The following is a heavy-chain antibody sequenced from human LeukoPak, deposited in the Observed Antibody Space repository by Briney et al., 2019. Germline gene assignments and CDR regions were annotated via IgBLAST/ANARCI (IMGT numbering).Heavy chain of an antibody. V-gene: IGHV4-34*01. J-gene: IGHJ4*02. CDR2: INHSGST. Sequence: PSETLSLTCAVYGGSFSGYYWSWIRQPPGKGLEWIGEINHSGSTNYNPSLKSRVTISVDTSKNQFSLKLSSVTAADTAVYYCARGVGFSSIWYRYWGQGTLVTISS. CDR3: ARGVGFSSIWYRY. D-gene: IGHD6-13*01. CDR1: GGSFSGYY.